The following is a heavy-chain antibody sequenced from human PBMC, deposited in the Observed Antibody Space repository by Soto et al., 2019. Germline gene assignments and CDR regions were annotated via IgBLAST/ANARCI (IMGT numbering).Heavy chain of an antibody. CDR1: GFTFSSYA. D-gene: IGHD2-15*01. CDR2: ISYDGSNK. Sequence: GGSLRLSCAASGFTFSSYAMHWVRQAPGKGLEWVAVISYDGSNKYYADSVKGRFTISRDNSKNTLYLQMNSLRAEDTAVYYCARDGVSPHSPKGLRGLYAFDIWGQGTMVTVSS. J-gene: IGHJ3*02. V-gene: IGHV3-30-3*01. CDR3: ARDGVSPHSPKGLRGLYAFDI.